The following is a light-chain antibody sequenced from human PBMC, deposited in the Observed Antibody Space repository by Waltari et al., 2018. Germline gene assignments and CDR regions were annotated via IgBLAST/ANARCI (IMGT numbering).Light chain of an antibody. Sequence: QSALTQPAAVSGSPGQTITISCTGTSREVGRHNLLSWYQASPGKAPKLLIYEDTKRPSGSSDRFSGSKSGNTASLTISGLQAEDEADYYCCSYAGRRTLVFGGGTKVTVL. CDR3: CSYAGRRTLV. J-gene: IGLJ3*02. CDR1: SREVGRHNL. CDR2: EDT. V-gene: IGLV2-23*01.